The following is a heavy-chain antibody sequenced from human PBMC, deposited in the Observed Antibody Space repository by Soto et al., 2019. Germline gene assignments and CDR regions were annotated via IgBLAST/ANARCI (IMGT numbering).Heavy chain of an antibody. CDR3: ASVLDSSGYYYLELNY. V-gene: IGHV1-69*04. CDR2: IIPILGIA. J-gene: IGHJ4*02. CDR1: GGTFSSYA. Sequence: SVKVSCKASGGTFSSYAISWVRQAPGQGLEWMGRIIPILGIANYAQKFQGRVTITADKSTSTAYMELSSLRSEDTAVYYCASVLDSSGYYYLELNYWGQGTLVTVSS. D-gene: IGHD3-22*01.